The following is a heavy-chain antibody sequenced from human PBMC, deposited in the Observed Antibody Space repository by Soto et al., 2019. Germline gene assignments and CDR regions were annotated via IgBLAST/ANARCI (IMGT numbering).Heavy chain of an antibody. D-gene: IGHD6-25*01. V-gene: IGHV4-30-2*01. J-gene: IGHJ5*02. CDR3: ARSFTATFGNWFDP. CDR1: GGSISSGGYS. CDR2: IYHSGST. Sequence: SETLSLTCAVSGGSISSGGYSWSWIRQPPGKGLEWIGYIYHSGSTYYNPSLKSRVTISVDRSKNQFSLKLSSVTAADTAVYYCARSFTATFGNWFDPWGQGTLVTVSS.